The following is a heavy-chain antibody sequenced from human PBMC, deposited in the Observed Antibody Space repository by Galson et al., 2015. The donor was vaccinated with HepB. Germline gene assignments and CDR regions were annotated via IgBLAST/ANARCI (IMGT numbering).Heavy chain of an antibody. CDR3: ARGGPRYSSGWAPGY. J-gene: IGHJ4*02. Sequence: SVKVSCKASGYTFTSYAMNWVRQAPGQGLEWMGWINTNTGNPTYAQSFPGRFVFSLDTSASTAYLQISSLKAEDTAVYYCARGGPRYSSGWAPGYWGQGTLVTVSS. D-gene: IGHD6-19*01. CDR1: GYTFTSYA. V-gene: IGHV7-4-1*02. CDR2: INTNTGNP.